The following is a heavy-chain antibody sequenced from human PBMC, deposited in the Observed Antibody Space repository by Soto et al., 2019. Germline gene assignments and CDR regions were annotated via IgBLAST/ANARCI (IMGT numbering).Heavy chain of an antibody. CDR3: ARLRAWGYSSWPFDL. CDR1: GYSISSGYY. V-gene: IGHV4-38-2*01. CDR2: ISHSGST. Sequence: SETLSLTCAVSGYSISSGYYWGWIRQPQGKGLEWIGSISHSGSTYYNPSLKSRVTISVDTSKKQFSLKLTSVTAADTAVYYCARLRAWGYSSWPFDLLGQGTLVTVSS. D-gene: IGHD6-13*01. J-gene: IGHJ4*02.